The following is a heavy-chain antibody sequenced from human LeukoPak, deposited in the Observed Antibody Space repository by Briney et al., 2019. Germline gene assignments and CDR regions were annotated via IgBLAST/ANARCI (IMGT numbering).Heavy chain of an antibody. J-gene: IGHJ4*02. CDR2: IYYSGST. V-gene: IGHV4-59*01. CDR3: ARARRDPSFIPRMGPPILDY. D-gene: IGHD2-8*01. Sequence: SETLSLTCTVSGGSISSYYWSWIRQPPGKGLEWIGYIYYSGSTNYNPSLKSRVTISVDTSKNQFSLKLSSVTAADTAVYYCARARRDPSFIPRMGPPILDYWGQGTLVTVSS. CDR1: GGSISSYY.